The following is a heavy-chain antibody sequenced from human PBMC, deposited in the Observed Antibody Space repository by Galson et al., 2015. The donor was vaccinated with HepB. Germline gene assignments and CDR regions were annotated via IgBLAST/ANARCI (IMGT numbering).Heavy chain of an antibody. J-gene: IGHJ5*02. CDR3: ARSAVVVVAATDRRYNWFDP. Sequence: SLRLSCAASGFTFSDYYMSWIRQAPGKGLEWVSYISSSSSYTNYADSVKGRFTISRDNAKNSLYLQMNSLRAEDTAVYYCARSAVVVVAATDRRYNWFDPWGQGTLVTVSS. V-gene: IGHV3-11*06. CDR2: ISSSSSYT. CDR1: GFTFSDYY. D-gene: IGHD2-15*01.